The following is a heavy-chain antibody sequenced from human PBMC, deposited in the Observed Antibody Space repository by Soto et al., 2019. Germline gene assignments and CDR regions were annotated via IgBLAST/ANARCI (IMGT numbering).Heavy chain of an antibody. CDR1: GFTFSSYA. V-gene: IGHV3-30-3*01. Sequence: QVQLVESGGGVVQPGRSLRLSCAASGFTFSSYAMHWVRQAPGKGLEWVAVISYDGSNKYYADSVKGRFTISRDNSKNTLYLQMNSLRAEDTAVYYCARGTDLSAAPYYYYYGMDVWGQGTTVTVSS. D-gene: IGHD2-2*01. CDR3: ARGTDLSAAPYYYYYGMDV. J-gene: IGHJ6*02. CDR2: ISYDGSNK.